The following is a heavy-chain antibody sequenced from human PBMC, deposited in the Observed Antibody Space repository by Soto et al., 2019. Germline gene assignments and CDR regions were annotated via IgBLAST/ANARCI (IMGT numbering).Heavy chain of an antibody. CDR2: IYYSGST. CDR1: GGSISSYY. Sequence: SETLSLTCTVSGGSISSYYWSWIRQPPGKGLEWIGYIYYSGSTNYNPSLKSRVTISVDTSKNQFSLKLSSVTAADTAVYYCARDIAGTNYFDYWGQGTLVTVSS. D-gene: IGHD1-7*01. CDR3: ARDIAGTNYFDY. J-gene: IGHJ4*02. V-gene: IGHV4-59*12.